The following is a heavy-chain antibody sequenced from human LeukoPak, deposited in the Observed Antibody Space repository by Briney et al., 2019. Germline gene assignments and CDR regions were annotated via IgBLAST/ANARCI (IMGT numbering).Heavy chain of an antibody. CDR2: TYYRSKWYN. CDR3: ARGRGSTSPMEIAAAGTNLGMFDP. V-gene: IGHV6-1*01. J-gene: IGHJ5*02. CDR1: GDSVSSNSAA. Sequence: SQTLSLTCAISGDSVSSNSAAWNWIRQSPSRGLEWLGRTYYRSKWYNDYAVSVKSRITINPDTSKNQFSLQLNSVTPEDTAVYYCARGRGSTSPMEIAAAGTNLGMFDPWGQGTLVTVSS. D-gene: IGHD6-13*01.